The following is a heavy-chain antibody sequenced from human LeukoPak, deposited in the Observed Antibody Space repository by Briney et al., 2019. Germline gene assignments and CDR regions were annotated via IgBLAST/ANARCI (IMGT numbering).Heavy chain of an antibody. CDR2: IYFSGST. CDR1: GGSISSSSYY. D-gene: IGHD6-19*01. V-gene: IGHV4-31*03. Sequence: SETLSLTCTVSGGSISSSSYYWGWIRQPPGKGLEWIGYIYFSGSTYYNPSLKSRVTISVDTSKNQFSLKLSSVTAADTAVYYCASRSSGWYVYWGQGKLVTVSS. J-gene: IGHJ4*02. CDR3: ASRSSGWYVY.